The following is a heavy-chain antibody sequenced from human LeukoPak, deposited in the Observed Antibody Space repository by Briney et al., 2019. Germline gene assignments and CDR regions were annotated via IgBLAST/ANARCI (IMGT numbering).Heavy chain of an antibody. CDR1: GFTFSSYG. J-gene: IGHJ5*02. CDR2: IWYDGSNK. CDR3: ARRGRSSLNLKNSWFDP. D-gene: IGHD6-6*01. Sequence: GGSLRLSCAASGFTFSSYGMHWVRQAPGKGLEWVAVIWYDGSNKYYADSVKGRFTISRDNSKNTLYLQMNSLRAEDTAVYYCARRGRSSLNLKNSWFDPWGQGTLVTVSS. V-gene: IGHV3-33*01.